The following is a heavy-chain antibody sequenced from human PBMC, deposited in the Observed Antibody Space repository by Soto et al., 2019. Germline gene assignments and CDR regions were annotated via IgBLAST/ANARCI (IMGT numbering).Heavy chain of an antibody. CDR3: AKDRESYESSGY. V-gene: IGHV3-23*01. D-gene: IGHD3-22*01. CDR2: ISGSGGST. J-gene: IGHJ4*02. CDR1: GFTFSSYA. Sequence: PGGSLRLSCAASGFTFSSYAMSWVRQAPGKGLEWVSAISGSGGSTYYADSVKGRFTISRDHSKNTLYLQLHSLRAEDTAVYYCAKDRESYESSGYWGPGALVTVAS.